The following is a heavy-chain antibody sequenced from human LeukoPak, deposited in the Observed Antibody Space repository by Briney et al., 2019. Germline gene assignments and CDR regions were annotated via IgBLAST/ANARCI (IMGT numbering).Heavy chain of an antibody. CDR2: ISGSGDST. CDR1: GFTFSTYA. CDR3: AKDVAAAGTEYFQH. Sequence: GGSLRLSCAVSGFTFSTYAMSWVRRAPGKGLEWVSAISGSGDSTYYADSVKGRFTISRDNSKNTLYLQMNSLKAEDTAVYYCAKDVAAAGTEYFQHWGQGTTVTVSS. V-gene: IGHV3-23*01. D-gene: IGHD6-13*01. J-gene: IGHJ1*01.